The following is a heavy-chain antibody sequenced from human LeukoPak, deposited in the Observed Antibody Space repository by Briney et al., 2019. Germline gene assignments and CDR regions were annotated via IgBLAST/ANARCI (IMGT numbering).Heavy chain of an antibody. V-gene: IGHV4-39*01. D-gene: IGHD1-26*01. J-gene: IGHJ6*02. Sequence: SSETLSLTCTVSGGSISSSSYYWGWIRQPPGKGLEWIGSIYYSGSTYYNPSLKSRVTISVDTSKNQFFLKLSSVTAADTAVYYCARQLRGGGSYKVRYYGMDVWGQGTTVTVSS. CDR1: GGSISSSSYY. CDR2: IYYSGST. CDR3: ARQLRGGGSYKVRYYGMDV.